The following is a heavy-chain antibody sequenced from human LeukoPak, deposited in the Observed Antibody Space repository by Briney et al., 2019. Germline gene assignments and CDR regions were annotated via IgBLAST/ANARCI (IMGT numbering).Heavy chain of an antibody. D-gene: IGHD3-10*01. J-gene: IGHJ4*02. Sequence: GRSLRLSCVASGFTFEDYAIHWVRQSPRKGLEWVSGISWNSGSIDYADSVKGRFTISRDNAKNSLYLQMNSLRAEDTAVYYCALLWFGEFRLTNYWGQGTLVTVSS. CDR2: ISWNSGSI. CDR3: ALLWFGEFRLTNY. CDR1: GFTFEDYA. V-gene: IGHV3-9*01.